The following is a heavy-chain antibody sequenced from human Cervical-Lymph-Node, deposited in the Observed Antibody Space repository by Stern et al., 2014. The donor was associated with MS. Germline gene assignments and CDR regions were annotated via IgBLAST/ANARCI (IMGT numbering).Heavy chain of an antibody. CDR2: INPDGTSA. CDR3: ARGMTSGAYH. J-gene: IGHJ4*02. CDR1: AFIFSNYW. D-gene: IGHD6-19*01. Sequence: EVQLVESGGGLVQPGESLRVSCEASAFIFSNYWMHWVRQVPGKGLVWFSHINPDGTSALYADSVKGRFITTRDNARNTLYLQMNSLRAEDTAFYYCARGMTSGAYHWGQGTLVTVSS. V-gene: IGHV3-74*02.